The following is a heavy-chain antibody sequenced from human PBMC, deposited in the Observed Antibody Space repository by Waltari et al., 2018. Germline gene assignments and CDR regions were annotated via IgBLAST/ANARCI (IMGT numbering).Heavy chain of an antibody. CDR1: GYAVNSGFY. CDR3: SRQVLGYCTSAACRRLES. V-gene: IGHV4-38-2*01. D-gene: IGHD2-2*03. J-gene: IGHJ4*02. CDR2: IYHDGTT. Sequence: QVQLQELGPGLVKSSETLSLTCDVSGYAVNSGFYWGWIRQAPGKGLEWVATIYHDGTTFYNPSLKSRLSVSMDTSKNQISLTLKSVTAADTALYYCSRQVLGYCTSAACRRLESWGQGTLVTVSS.